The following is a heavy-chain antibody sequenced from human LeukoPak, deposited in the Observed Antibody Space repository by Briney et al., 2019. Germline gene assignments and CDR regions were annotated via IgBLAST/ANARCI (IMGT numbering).Heavy chain of an antibody. J-gene: IGHJ5*02. V-gene: IGHV4-34*01. CDR2: INHSGST. CDR3: ARGRPGEQHIVVVTAIQYNWFDP. D-gene: IGHD2-21*02. CDR1: GGSFSGYY. Sequence: SETLSLTCAAYGGSFSGYYWSWIRQPPGKGLEWIGEINHSGSTNYNPSLKSRATISVDTSKNQFSLKLSSVTAADTAVYYCARGRPGEQHIVVVTAIQYNWFDPWGQGTLVTVSS.